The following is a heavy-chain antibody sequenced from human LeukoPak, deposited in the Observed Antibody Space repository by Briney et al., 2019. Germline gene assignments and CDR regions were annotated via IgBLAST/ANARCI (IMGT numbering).Heavy chain of an antibody. CDR1: GGTFSSYA. V-gene: IGHV1-69*01. J-gene: IGHJ1*01. Sequence: ASVEVSCKASGGTFSSYAISWVRQAPGQGLEWMGGIIPIFGTANYAQKFQGRVTITADESTSTAYMELSSLRSEDTAVYYCARGDIVVVPAAIEYFQHWGQGTLVTVSS. CDR3: ARGDIVVVPAAIEYFQH. D-gene: IGHD2-2*01. CDR2: IIPIFGTA.